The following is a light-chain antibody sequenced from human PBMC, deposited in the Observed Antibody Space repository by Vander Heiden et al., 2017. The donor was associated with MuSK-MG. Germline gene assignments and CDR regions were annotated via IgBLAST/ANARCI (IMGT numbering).Light chain of an antibody. J-gene: IGKJ3*01. Sequence: EMVLTQSPGPLSWSTGERATLSCMASQSVSSSYLAWYQQILGQVPRLLLYGASSRATDIPDRFSCRRSGTDFTLPISRLEPEDFAVYYCQQYGTSHTFGPGTKVDIK. CDR1: QSVSSSY. CDR3: QQYGTSHT. CDR2: GAS. V-gene: IGKV3-20*01.